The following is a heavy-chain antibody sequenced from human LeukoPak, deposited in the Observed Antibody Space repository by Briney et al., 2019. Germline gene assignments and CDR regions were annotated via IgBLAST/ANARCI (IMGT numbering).Heavy chain of an antibody. CDR1: GVSISSSNSY. CDR2: IYYTGNT. D-gene: IGHD6-6*01. J-gene: IGHJ4*02. Sequence: PSETLSLTCTVSGVSISSSNSYWGWIRQPPGTGLEWIGSIYYTGNTYYNASLKSRVTISVDTSKNQFSLNLTSVTAADTAVYYCARAMSIAARLQTIFDYWGQGTLVTVSS. V-gene: IGHV4-39*07. CDR3: ARAMSIAARLQTIFDY.